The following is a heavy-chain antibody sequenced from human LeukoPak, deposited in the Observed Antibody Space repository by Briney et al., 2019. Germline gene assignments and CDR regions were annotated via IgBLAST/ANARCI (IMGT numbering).Heavy chain of an antibody. V-gene: IGHV4-59*01. J-gene: IGHJ6*03. Sequence: SETLSLTCTVSGGSISSYYWSWIRQPPGKGLEWIGYIYYSGSTNYNPSLKSRVTISVDTSKNQFSLKLSSVTAADTAVYYCASRSEGWFGEYYYMDVWGKGTTVTISS. CDR3: ASRSEGWFGEYYYMDV. CDR1: GGSISSYY. D-gene: IGHD3-10*01. CDR2: IYYSGST.